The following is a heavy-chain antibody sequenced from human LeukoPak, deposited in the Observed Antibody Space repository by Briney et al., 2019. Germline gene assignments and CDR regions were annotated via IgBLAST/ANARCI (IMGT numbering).Heavy chain of an antibody. CDR2: IYTSGST. D-gene: IGHD3-22*01. CDR3: ARMPIYYYDNSGYYN. V-gene: IGHV4-61*02. Sequence: SETLSLTYTVSGGSISSGSYYWSWIRQPAGKGLEWIGRIYTSGSTNYNPSLKSRVTISVDTSKNQFSLKLSSVTAADTAVYFCARMPIYYYDNSGYYNWGQGTLVTVSS. J-gene: IGHJ4*02. CDR1: GGSISSGSYY.